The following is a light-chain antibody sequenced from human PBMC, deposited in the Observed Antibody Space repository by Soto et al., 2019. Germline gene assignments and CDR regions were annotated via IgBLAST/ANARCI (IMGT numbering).Light chain of an antibody. CDR2: GNS. CDR3: QSYDSSLRSV. J-gene: IGLJ2*01. V-gene: IGLV1-40*01. CDR1: RSNIGAGYD. Sequence: QLVLTQPPSVSGAPGQRVTISCTGSRSNIGAGYDVHWYQQLPGTAPKLLIYGNSNRPSGVPDRFSGSKSGTSASLAITGLQAEDEADYYCQSYDSSLRSVFGGGTKVTVL.